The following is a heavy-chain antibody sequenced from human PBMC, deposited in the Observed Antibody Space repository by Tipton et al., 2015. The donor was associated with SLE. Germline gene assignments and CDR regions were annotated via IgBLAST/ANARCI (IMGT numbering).Heavy chain of an antibody. D-gene: IGHD3-16*01. CDR1: GGSTSTYY. CDR3: ARGGGFDAFDI. V-gene: IGHV4-59*01. CDR2: IYYSGST. Sequence: TLSLTCTVSGGSTSTYYWSWIRQSPGKGLEWIGYIYYSGSTNFNPSLKSRVTISVDTSRNHFSLKLSSVTAADTAVYYCARGGGFDAFDIWGQGTVVSVS. J-gene: IGHJ3*02.